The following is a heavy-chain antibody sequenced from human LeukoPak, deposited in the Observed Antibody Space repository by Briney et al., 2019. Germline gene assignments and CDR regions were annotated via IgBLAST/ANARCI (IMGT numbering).Heavy chain of an antibody. V-gene: IGHV4-39*07. CDR1: GVSISSSSYY. CDR3: ARDGDMATIENYFDY. Sequence: PSETLSLTCTVSGVSISSSSYYWGWIRQPPGKGLEWIGSIYYSGSTHYNPSLKSRVTISVDTSKNQFSLKLSSVTAADTAVYFCARDGDMATIENYFDYWGQGTLVTVSS. D-gene: IGHD5-24*01. J-gene: IGHJ4*02. CDR2: IYYSGST.